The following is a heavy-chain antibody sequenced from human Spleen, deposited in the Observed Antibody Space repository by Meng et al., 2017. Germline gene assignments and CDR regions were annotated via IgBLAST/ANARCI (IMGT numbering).Heavy chain of an antibody. CDR2: ISGSGGST. CDR3: AKSWLYLSATWSIDY. Sequence: GGSLRLSCAASGFTFSNYAMSWVRQAPGKGLEWVSSISGSGGSTYYADSVKGRFTISRDNSKNTLYLQMNSLRAEDRAVYYCAKSWLYLSATWSIDYWGQGTLVTISS. V-gene: IGHV3-23*01. D-gene: IGHD2-8*01. CDR1: GFTFSNYA. J-gene: IGHJ4*02.